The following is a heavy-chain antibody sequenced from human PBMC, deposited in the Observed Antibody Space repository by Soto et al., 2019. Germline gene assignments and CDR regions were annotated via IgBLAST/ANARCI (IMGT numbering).Heavy chain of an antibody. D-gene: IGHD3-3*01. V-gene: IGHV5-10-1*01. CDR3: ARRRYDFWSGYYYYGMDV. CDR1: GYSFTSYW. Sequence: PGESLKISCKGSGYSFTSYWISWVRQMPGKVLEWMGRIDPSDSYTNYSPSFQGHVTISADKSISTAYLQWSSLKASDTAMYYCARRRYDFWSGYYYYGMDVWGQGXTVTVYS. CDR2: IDPSDSYT. J-gene: IGHJ6*02.